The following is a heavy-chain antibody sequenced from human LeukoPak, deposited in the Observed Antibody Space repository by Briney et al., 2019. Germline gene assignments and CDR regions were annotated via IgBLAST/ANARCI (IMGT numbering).Heavy chain of an antibody. CDR3: AKVVGDGTYYYYGVDV. V-gene: IGHV3-30*18. J-gene: IGHJ6*02. CDR1: GFTFSNYG. Sequence: GGSLRLSCAASGFTFSNYGMHWVRQAPGKGLERVAVISYDGSNRYYGDSVKGRFTISRDNSQNTLNLQMNSLRAEDTAVYYCAKVVGDGTYYYYGVDVWGQGTTVTVSS. CDR2: ISYDGSNR. D-gene: IGHD3-16*01.